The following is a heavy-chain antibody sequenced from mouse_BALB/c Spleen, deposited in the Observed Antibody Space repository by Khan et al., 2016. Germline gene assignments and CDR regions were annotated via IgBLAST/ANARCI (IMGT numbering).Heavy chain of an antibody. J-gene: IGHJ1*01. CDR1: GFDFSRYW. V-gene: IGHV4-1*02. CDR2: INPDSSTT. Sequence: EVKLLESGGGLVQPGGSLKLSCAASGFDFSRYWMSWVRQAPGKGLEWIGEINPDSSTTNYTPSLKDKFIISRDNAKNTLYLQMSKVTSEDTALYYCESTDWYFDVWGAGTTVTVSS. CDR3: ESTDWYFDV.